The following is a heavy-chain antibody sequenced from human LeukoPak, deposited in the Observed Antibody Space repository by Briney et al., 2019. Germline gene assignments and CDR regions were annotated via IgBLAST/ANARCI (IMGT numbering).Heavy chain of an antibody. J-gene: IGHJ4*02. D-gene: IGHD6-6*01. CDR1: GFTFSSYA. Sequence: GGSLRLSCAASGFTFSSYAMHWVRQAPGKGLERVAVISYDGSDKYYADSVKGRFTISRDNSKNTLYLQMNSLRAEDTAVYYCARDPSIAAFNYFDYWGQGTLVTVSS. CDR2: ISYDGSDK. CDR3: ARDPSIAAFNYFDY. V-gene: IGHV3-30-3*01.